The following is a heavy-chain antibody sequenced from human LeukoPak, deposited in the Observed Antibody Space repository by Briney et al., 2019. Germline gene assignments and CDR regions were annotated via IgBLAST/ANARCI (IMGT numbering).Heavy chain of an antibody. CDR2: INHSGST. J-gene: IGHJ3*02. Sequence: PSETLSLTCAVYGGSFSGYYWSWIRQPPGKGLEWIGEINHSGSTNYNSSLKSRVTISVDTSKNQFSLKLSSVTAADTAVYYCAGVARTYYGSQKDIWGQGTMVTVSS. CDR3: AGVARTYYGSQKDI. CDR1: GGSFSGYY. V-gene: IGHV4-34*01. D-gene: IGHD3-10*01.